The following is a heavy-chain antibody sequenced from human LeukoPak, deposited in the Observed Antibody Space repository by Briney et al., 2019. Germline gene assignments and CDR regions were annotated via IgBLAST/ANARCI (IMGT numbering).Heavy chain of an antibody. J-gene: IGHJ5*02. D-gene: IGHD2-2*01. V-gene: IGHV4-61*02. CDR2: VYASGRT. CDR3: ARDNSYCNTVSCYYNWFDP. CDR1: GGFISSGTHY. Sequence: SETLSLTCDVSGGFISSGTHYWTWIRQPAGKGLEWIGRVYASGRTNYNPSLKSRVTISVDTSKNQFSLKLSSVTAADTAVYYCARDNSYCNTVSCYYNWFDPWGQGTRVTVSS.